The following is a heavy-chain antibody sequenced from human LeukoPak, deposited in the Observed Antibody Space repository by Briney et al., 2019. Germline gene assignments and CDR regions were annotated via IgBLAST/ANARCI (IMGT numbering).Heavy chain of an antibody. CDR2: IIPVFGTA. Sequence: SVKVSCKASGCTFSTYVISWVRQAPGQGLEWMGGIIPVFGTANYAEKFQDRVTITADTSTSTAHMELRSLRAEDTAVYYCASLRERSYYARGFDYWGQGTLVTVSS. CDR1: GCTFSTYV. V-gene: IGHV1-69*06. D-gene: IGHD1-26*01. J-gene: IGHJ4*02. CDR3: ASLRERSYYARGFDY.